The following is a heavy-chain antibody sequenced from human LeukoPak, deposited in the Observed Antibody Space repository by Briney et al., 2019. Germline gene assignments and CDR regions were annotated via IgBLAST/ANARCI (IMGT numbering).Heavy chain of an antibody. CDR2: ISNSGST. CDR1: GGSISSYY. V-gene: IGHV4-59*01. D-gene: IGHD3-22*01. CDR3: ARAGSGYSFDN. Sequence: SETLSLTCTVSGGSISSYYWSWIRQPPGKRLEWIGYISNSGSTNNNPSLKSRLTMSIDTSKNQFSLRLNSVTAADTAVYYCARAGSGYSFDNWGQGKLVTVSS. J-gene: IGHJ4*02.